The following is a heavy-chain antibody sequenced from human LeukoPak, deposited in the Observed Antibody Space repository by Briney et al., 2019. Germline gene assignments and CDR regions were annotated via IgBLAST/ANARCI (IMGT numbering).Heavy chain of an antibody. V-gene: IGHV3-7*01. CDR1: GFTFSSYG. D-gene: IGHD5/OR15-5a*01. CDR2: MKQDGGET. J-gene: IGHJ6*03. CDR3: ARDPPLVSGPLYYYYYMDV. Sequence: PGGSLRLSCATSGFTFSSYGMHWVRQAPGKGLEWVANMKQDGGETYYVDSVKGRFTISRDNAKNSLYLQMNSLRAEDTAVYYCARDPPLVSGPLYYYYYMDVWGKGTTVTVSS.